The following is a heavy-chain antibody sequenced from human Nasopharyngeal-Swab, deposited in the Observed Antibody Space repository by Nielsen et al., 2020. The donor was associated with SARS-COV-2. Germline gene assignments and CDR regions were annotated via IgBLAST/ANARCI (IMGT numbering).Heavy chain of an antibody. CDR1: QFSVTSNGVG. CDR2: IYWNDDK. J-gene: IGHJ6*02. Sequence: SGPTLVKPTQTLTLTCTFSQFSVTSNGVGVAWIRQSPGKALEWLALIYWNDDKRYSPSLKGRFTITKDTSKKQVVLTMTNMDPVDTGTYYCTKFSTDTYGSGGHYSMDVWGQGITVTVSS. V-gene: IGHV2-5*04. CDR3: TKFSTDTYGSGGHYSMDV. D-gene: IGHD3-10*01.